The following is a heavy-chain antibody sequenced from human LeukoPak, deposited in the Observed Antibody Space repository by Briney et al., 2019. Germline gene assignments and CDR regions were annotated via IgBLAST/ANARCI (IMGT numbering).Heavy chain of an antibody. CDR3: ARAGRDITYYDILTGFGANPPSYSYYGMDV. D-gene: IGHD3-9*01. CDR1: GGSISSGGYY. J-gene: IGHJ6*02. Sequence: SQTLSLTCTVSGGSISSGGYYWSWIRQHPGKGLEWIGYIYYSGSTYYNPSLKSRVTISVDTSKNQFSLKLSSVTAADTAVYYCARAGRDITYYDILTGFGANPPSYSYYGMDVWGQGTTVTVSS. CDR2: IYYSGST. V-gene: IGHV4-31*03.